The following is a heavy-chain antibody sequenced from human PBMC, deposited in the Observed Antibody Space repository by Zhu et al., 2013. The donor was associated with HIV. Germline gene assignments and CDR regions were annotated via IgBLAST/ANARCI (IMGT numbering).Heavy chain of an antibody. CDR1: GYTFTAYY. V-gene: IGHV1-2*02. CDR2: INPDTGDT. D-gene: IGHD2-2*01. Sequence: QVQLVQSGADVKKPGASVKVSCKSSGYTFTAYYVHWVRQAPGQGLEWMGWINPDTGDTNYAQKFQGRVTMTRDTSIGTAYMELSRLTSDDTAIYYCARDLDFVAVALLSVNWFDPWGLGTLVTV. CDR3: ARDLDFVAVALLSVNWFDP. J-gene: IGHJ5*02.